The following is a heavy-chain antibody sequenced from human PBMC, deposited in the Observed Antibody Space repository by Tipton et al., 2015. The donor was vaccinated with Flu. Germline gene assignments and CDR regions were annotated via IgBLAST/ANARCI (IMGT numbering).Heavy chain of an antibody. D-gene: IGHD6-19*01. V-gene: IGHV4-59*01. CDR1: GGSISSYY. Sequence: TLSLTCIVSGGSISSYYWSWIRQPPGKGLEWIGYIYYSGSTNYNPSLKSRVTISVDTSKNQFSLKLSSVTAADTAVYYCARDQGRGWNYVDYWGQGTLVTVSS. CDR3: ARDQGRGWNYVDY. CDR2: IYYSGST. J-gene: IGHJ4*02.